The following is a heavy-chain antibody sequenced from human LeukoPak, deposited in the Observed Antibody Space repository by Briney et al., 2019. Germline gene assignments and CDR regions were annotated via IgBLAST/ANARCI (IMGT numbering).Heavy chain of an antibody. V-gene: IGHV4-39*07. Sequence: SETLSLTCTVSGGSISSSSYYWGWIRQPPGKGLEWIGSIYYSGSTYYNPSLKSRVTISVDTSKNQFSLKLSSVTAADTAVYYCARGERGATWPHDFDYWGQGTLVTVSS. CDR2: IYYSGST. J-gene: IGHJ4*02. D-gene: IGHD1-26*01. CDR3: ARGERGATWPHDFDY. CDR1: GGSISSSSYY.